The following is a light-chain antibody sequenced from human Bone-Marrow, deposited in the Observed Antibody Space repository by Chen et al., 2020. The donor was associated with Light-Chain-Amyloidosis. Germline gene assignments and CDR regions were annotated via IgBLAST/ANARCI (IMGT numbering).Light chain of an antibody. CDR3: QQYGTSPLT. V-gene: IGKV3-20*01. CDR1: QTISSNY. CDR2: GSS. Sequence: EIVLTQSPGTLSLSPGEGANLSCRASQTISSNYLTWYQQKFGQAPRLLMYGSSSRATGIPDRFTGSGSGTDFTLTINRLEPEDFAMYYCQQYGTSPLTVGGGTKVEIK. J-gene: IGKJ4*01.